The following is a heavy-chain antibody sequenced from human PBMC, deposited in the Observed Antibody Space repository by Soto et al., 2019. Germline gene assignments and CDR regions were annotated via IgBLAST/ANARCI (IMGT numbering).Heavy chain of an antibody. CDR1: GFTFSSYW. CDR3: AREGGSYYPAAGDY. D-gene: IGHD1-26*01. J-gene: IGHJ4*02. CDR2: IKQDGSEK. V-gene: IGHV3-7*03. Sequence: EVQLVESGGGLVQPGGSLRLSCAASGFTFSSYWMSWVRQAPGKGLEWVANIKQDGSEKYYVDSVKGRFTISRDNAKNPPYSEKNNLGAEGTAVYYCAREGGSYYPAAGDYWGQGTLVTVSS.